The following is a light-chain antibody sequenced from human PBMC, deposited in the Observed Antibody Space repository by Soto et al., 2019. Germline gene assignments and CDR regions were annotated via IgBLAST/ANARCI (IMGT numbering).Light chain of an antibody. CDR2: KAS. J-gene: IGKJ1*01. V-gene: IGKV1-5*03. Sequence: DIKMTQSPSSLSASVGDRVTITCRASRSISSWLAWYQQKPGIAPKLLIYKASTLQSGVPSRFSGSGYGTEFTLTISRLQPDDSATYYCQQYDVYSTFGQGSKVDI. CDR1: RSISSW. CDR3: QQYDVYST.